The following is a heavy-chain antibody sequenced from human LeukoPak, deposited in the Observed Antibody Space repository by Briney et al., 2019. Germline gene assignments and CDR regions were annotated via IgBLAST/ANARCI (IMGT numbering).Heavy chain of an antibody. CDR2: ISESGST. D-gene: IGHD3-16*01. V-gene: IGHV4-59*08. Sequence: PSETLSLTCTVSGASISSYNWNWIRQPPGKGLEWIGYISESGSTNYNSSLENRVTLSLDTSKNETSLNLRSATVADTAVYYCARQDALGKFPPPFYMDVWGKGTTVIVS. CDR3: ARQDALGKFPPPFYMDV. J-gene: IGHJ6*03. CDR1: GASISSYN.